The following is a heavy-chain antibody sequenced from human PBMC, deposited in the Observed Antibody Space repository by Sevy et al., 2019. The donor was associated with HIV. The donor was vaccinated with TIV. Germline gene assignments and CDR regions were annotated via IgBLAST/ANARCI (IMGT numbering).Heavy chain of an antibody. CDR2: LKSKADGGTV. J-gene: IGHJ4*02. CDR3: TRWKGLQSIFDY. Sequence: GGSLRLSCTTSGFTIGEYAMNWVRQAPGKGLEWVAFLKSKADGGTVDHAASVKGRFTISRDDSKSMGYLQMNDLTTEDTGIYYCTRWKGLQSIFDYWGQGALVTVSS. D-gene: IGHD1-1*01. CDR1: GFTIGEYA. V-gene: IGHV3-49*04.